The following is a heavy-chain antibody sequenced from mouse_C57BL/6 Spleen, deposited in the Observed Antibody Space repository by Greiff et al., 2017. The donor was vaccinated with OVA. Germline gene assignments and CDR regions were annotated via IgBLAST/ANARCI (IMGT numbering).Heavy chain of an antibody. Sequence: QVQLQQPGAELVKPGASVKLSCKASGYTFTSYWMHWVKQRPGQGLEWIGMIHPNSGSTNYNEKFKGKATLTVDKSSSTAYMQLSSLTSEDSAVYYCARGSSYVGFAYWGQGTLVTVSA. D-gene: IGHD1-1*01. CDR3: ARGSSYVGFAY. CDR2: IHPNSGST. J-gene: IGHJ3*01. CDR1: GYTFTSYW. V-gene: IGHV1-64*01.